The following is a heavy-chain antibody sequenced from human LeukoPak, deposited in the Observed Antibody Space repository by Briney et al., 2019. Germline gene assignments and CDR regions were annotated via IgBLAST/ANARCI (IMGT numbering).Heavy chain of an antibody. CDR2: IYHSGST. D-gene: IGHD6-13*01. CDR1: GGSISSSSYY. J-gene: IGHJ5*02. V-gene: IGHV4-39*07. Sequence: SETLSLTCTVSGGSISSSSYYWGWIRQPPGKGLEWIGSIYHSGSTNYNPSLKSRVTISLDKSKNQFSLKLSSVTAADTAVYYCATTAAAGTRLAWFDPWGQGTLVTVSS. CDR3: ATTAAAGTRLAWFDP.